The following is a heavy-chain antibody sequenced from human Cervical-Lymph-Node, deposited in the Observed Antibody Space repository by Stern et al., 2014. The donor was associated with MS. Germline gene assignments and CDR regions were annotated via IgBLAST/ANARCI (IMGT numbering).Heavy chain of an antibody. J-gene: IGHJ6*02. Sequence: QVQMVESGGGLVKPGGSLRLSCGASGFTFSDYYVNWIRQSPGKGLEWVSYISSTGNTIYYADSVKGRFTISRDNAENLVYLQMNSLRGDDTAVYYCARSARYNYYYAMDVWGPGTTVTVSS. V-gene: IGHV3-11*01. CDR1: GFTFSDYY. CDR2: ISSTGNTI. D-gene: IGHD6-6*01. CDR3: ARSARYNYYYAMDV.